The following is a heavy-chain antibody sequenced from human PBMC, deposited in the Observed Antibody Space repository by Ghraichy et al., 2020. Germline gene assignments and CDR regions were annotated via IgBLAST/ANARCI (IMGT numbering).Heavy chain of an antibody. CDR2: IYPGDSDT. CDR3: ARRGTEYWYFDI. Sequence: GGSLRLSCKGSGYSFTNYWIAWVRQMPGKGLEWMGIIYPGDSDTRYSPSFQGQVTISADKSISTAYLQWSSLKASDTALYYCARRGTEYWYFDIWGRGTLVTVSS. V-gene: IGHV5-51*01. J-gene: IGHJ2*01. D-gene: IGHD3-16*01. CDR1: GYSFTNYW.